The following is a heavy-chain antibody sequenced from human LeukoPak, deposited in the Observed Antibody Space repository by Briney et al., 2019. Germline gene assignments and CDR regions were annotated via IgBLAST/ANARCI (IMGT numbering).Heavy chain of an antibody. D-gene: IGHD2-2*01. CDR2: IIAILGIA. Sequence: GASVKVSCKASVGTFRSYTISWLRQAPGQGREWMERIIAILGIANYAQKFQGRVTITADKSTSTAYMELSSLRSEDTAVYYCARDRGYCSSTSCYYYYYYGMDVWGQGTTVTVSS. CDR1: VGTFRSYT. J-gene: IGHJ6*02. V-gene: IGHV1-69*04. CDR3: ARDRGYCSSTSCYYYYYYGMDV.